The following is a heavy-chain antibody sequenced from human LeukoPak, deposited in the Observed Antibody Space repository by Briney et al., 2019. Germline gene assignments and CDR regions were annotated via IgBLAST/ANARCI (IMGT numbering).Heavy chain of an antibody. D-gene: IGHD1-14*01. CDR3: ARRRTTNYYDY. CDR1: GYIFMDYY. Sequence: ASVKVSCKASGYIFMDYYLHWVRQAPGQGLEWMAWIGPNSGATKSAAKFQGRLTLTTDTSLNTAYMELSSLTFDDMAVYYCARRRTTNYYDYWGQGTLVTVSS. J-gene: IGHJ4*02. CDR2: IGPNSGAT. V-gene: IGHV1-2*02.